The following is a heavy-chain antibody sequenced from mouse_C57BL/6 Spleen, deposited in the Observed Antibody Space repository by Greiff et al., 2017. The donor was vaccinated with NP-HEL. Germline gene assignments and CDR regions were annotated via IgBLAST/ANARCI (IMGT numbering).Heavy chain of an antibody. CDR1: GFNIKDYY. Sequence: EVQLQQSGAELVRPGASVKLSCTASGFNIKDYYMHWVKQRPEQGLEWIGRIDPEDGDTEYAPKFQGKATMTADTSSNTAYLQLSSLTSEDTAVYSCTTCGNYDYYSMDYWGQGTSVTVSS. J-gene: IGHJ4*01. CDR2: IDPEDGDT. D-gene: IGHD2-1*01. CDR3: TTCGNYDYYSMDY. V-gene: IGHV14-1*01.